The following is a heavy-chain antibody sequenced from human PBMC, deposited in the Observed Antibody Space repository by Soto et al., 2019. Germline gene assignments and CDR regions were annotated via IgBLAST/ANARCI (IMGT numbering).Heavy chain of an antibody. V-gene: IGHV3-23*01. CDR3: AKESSSPTYYYYGMDV. Sequence: GGSLRLSCAASGFTFSSYAMSWVRQAPGKGLEWVSAISGSGGSTYYADSVKGRFTISRDNSKNTLYLQMNSLRAEDTAVYYSAKESSSPTYYYYGMDVWGQGTTVTVSS. D-gene: IGHD6-13*01. J-gene: IGHJ6*02. CDR2: ISGSGGST. CDR1: GFTFSSYA.